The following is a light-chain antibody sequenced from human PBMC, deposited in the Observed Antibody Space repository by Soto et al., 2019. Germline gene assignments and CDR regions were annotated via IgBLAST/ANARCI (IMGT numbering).Light chain of an antibody. CDR1: QSIGSW. J-gene: IGKJ4*01. CDR2: KAS. CDR3: QQYDSYPLT. V-gene: IGKV1-5*03. Sequence: DIQMTQSPSTLSAFVGDRVTITCRASQSIGSWLAWYQQKPGKAPKLLIQKASTSESGVPSRFSGSGSGTEFTLTISSLQPDDFATYYCQQYDSYPLTFGGGTRVEIK.